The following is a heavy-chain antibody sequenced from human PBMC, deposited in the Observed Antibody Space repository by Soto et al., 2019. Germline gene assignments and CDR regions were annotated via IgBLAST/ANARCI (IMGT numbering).Heavy chain of an antibody. CDR2: IHSSGSI. CDR3: ARELDGLHDDNSGPYPRPG. Sequence: SGTLALTCTVSGGSISIEVYYWSWFRQAPGRGLEWIGYIHSSGSIYYNPSLKSRATMSIETARNQLSLKVSSVTVADTAVYYCARELDGLHDDNSGPYPRPGWGQGNLVT. D-gene: IGHD3-22*01. J-gene: IGHJ1*01. CDR1: GGSISIEVYY. V-gene: IGHV4-30-4*01.